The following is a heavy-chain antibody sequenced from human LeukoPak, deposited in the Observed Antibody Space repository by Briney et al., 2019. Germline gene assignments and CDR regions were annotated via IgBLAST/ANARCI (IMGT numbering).Heavy chain of an antibody. V-gene: IGHV3-21*06. J-gene: IGHJ4*02. CDR1: GLTFSTSG. D-gene: IGHD1-14*01. Sequence: GGSLRLSCTASGLTFSTSGFNWVRQAPGKGLEWVASIGPTGSDRYHADSIKGRFTNSRDNANNFLYLQMNSLRAEDTAVYYCATETNGRHYDYWGQGTLLTVSS. CDR2: IGPTGSDR. CDR3: ATETNGRHYDY.